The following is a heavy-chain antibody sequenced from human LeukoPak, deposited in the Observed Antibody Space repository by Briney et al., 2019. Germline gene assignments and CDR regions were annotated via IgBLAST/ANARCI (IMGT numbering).Heavy chain of an antibody. CDR1: GFTFSSYD. Sequence: PGGSLRLSCAASGFTFSSYDMHWVRQATGKGLEWVSAIGTAGDAYYPGSVKGRFTISRENAKNSLYLQMNSLRAEDTAVYYCARKIRTGSSSWYGDYWGQGTLVTVSS. J-gene: IGHJ4*02. D-gene: IGHD6-13*01. V-gene: IGHV3-13*01. CDR2: IGTAGDA. CDR3: ARKIRTGSSSWYGDY.